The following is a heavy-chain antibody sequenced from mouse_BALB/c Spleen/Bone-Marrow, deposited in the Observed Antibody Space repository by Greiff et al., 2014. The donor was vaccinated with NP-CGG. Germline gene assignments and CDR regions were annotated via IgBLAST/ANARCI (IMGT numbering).Heavy chain of an antibody. D-gene: IGHD3-1*01. V-gene: IGHV1S135*01. CDR2: IDPYSGGT. J-gene: IGHJ2*01. CDR3: ARNLGYGYFDY. CDR1: GYAFTSYN. Sequence: EVQGVESGPELVKPGASVKVSCKASGYAFTSYNMYWVKQSHGKSLEWMGYIDPYSGGTSYNQKFKGKATLTVDKSSSTAYMHLNSLTSEDSAVYYCARNLGYGYFDYWGQGTTLTVSS.